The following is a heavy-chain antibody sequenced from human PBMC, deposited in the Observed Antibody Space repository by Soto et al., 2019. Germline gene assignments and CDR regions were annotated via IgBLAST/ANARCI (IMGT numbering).Heavy chain of an antibody. CDR3: ARAVDYYGSGSYSYFDY. Sequence: PSETLSLTCTVSGGSISSSSYYWGWIRQPPGKGLEWIGYIYYSGSTNYNPSLKSRVTISVDTSKNQFSLKLSSVTAADTAVYYCARAVDYYGSGSYSYFDYWGQGTLVTVSS. V-gene: IGHV4-61*05. D-gene: IGHD3-10*01. CDR2: IYYSGST. CDR1: GGSISSSSYY. J-gene: IGHJ4*02.